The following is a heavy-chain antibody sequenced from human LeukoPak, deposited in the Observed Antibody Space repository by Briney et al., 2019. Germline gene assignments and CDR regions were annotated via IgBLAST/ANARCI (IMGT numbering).Heavy chain of an antibody. CDR1: GGSISSGGYY. D-gene: IGHD3-3*01. V-gene: IGHV4-31*03. CDR3: AREGRFDDFWSGYIDY. Sequence: PSETLSPTCTVSGGSISSGGYYWSWIRQHPGKGLEWIGYIYYSGSTYYNPSLKSRVTISVDASKNQFSLKLSSVTAADTAVYYCAREGRFDDFWSGYIDYWGQGTLVTVSS. J-gene: IGHJ4*02. CDR2: IYYSGST.